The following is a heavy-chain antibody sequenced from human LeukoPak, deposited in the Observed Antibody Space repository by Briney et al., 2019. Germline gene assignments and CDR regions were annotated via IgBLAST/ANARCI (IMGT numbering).Heavy chain of an antibody. CDR1: GGSFSGYY. Sequence: SETLSLTCAVYGGSFSGYYWSWIRQPPGKGLEWIGEINHSGSTNYNPSLKSRVTISVDTSKNQFSLKLSSVTAADTAVYYCARGSGYCSSTSCYFNDFWSGYYAYYFDYWGQGTLVTVSS. J-gene: IGHJ4*02. V-gene: IGHV4-34*01. D-gene: IGHD2-2*01. CDR3: ARGSGYCSSTSCYFNDFWSGYYAYYFDY. CDR2: INHSGST.